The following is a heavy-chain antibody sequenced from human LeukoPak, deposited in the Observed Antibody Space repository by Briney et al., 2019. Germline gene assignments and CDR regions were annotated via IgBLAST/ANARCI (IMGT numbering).Heavy chain of an antibody. J-gene: IGHJ5*02. Sequence: PGGSLRLSCAASGFTFSSYAMSWVRQALGKGLEWVSAISGSGGSTYYADSVKGRFTISRDNSKNTLYLQMNSLRAEDTAVYYCAKERDYYDSSGYYNGGFDPWGQGTLVTVSS. CDR1: GFTFSSYA. CDR3: AKERDYYDSSGYYNGGFDP. D-gene: IGHD3-22*01. CDR2: ISGSGGST. V-gene: IGHV3-23*01.